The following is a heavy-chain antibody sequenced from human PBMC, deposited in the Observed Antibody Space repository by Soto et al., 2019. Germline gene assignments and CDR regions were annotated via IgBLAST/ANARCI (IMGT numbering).Heavy chain of an antibody. D-gene: IGHD3-3*01. CDR1: GFTFSSYG. J-gene: IGHJ4*02. CDR2: ISYDGSNK. CDR3: AKEYYDFGSGYSPDY. Sequence: QVQLVESGGGVVQPGRSLRLSCAASGFTFSSYGMHWVRQAPGKGLEWVAVISYDGSNKYYADSVKGRFTISRDNSKNTLYLQTNSLRAEDTAVYYCAKEYYDFGSGYSPDYWGQGTLVTVSS. V-gene: IGHV3-30*18.